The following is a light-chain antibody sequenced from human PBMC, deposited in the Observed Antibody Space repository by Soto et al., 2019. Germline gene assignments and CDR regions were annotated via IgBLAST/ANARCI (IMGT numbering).Light chain of an antibody. J-gene: IGKJ5*01. V-gene: IGKV1-39*01. CDR1: QSIISY. Sequence: DIQMTQSPSSLSASVGDIVTISCRASQSIISYLNWYQQKPGKAPKLLIYAASSLQSGVPSRFSGSGSGTDFTLTISSLQPEDFATYYCQQSYSTPITFGQGTRLEI. CDR2: AAS. CDR3: QQSYSTPIT.